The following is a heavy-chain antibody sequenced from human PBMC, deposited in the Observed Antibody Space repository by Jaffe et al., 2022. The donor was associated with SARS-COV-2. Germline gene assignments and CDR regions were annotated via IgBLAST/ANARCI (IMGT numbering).Heavy chain of an antibody. CDR2: IYYSGST. J-gene: IGHJ6*02. CDR1: GGSISSYY. D-gene: IGHD6-6*01. Sequence: QVQLQESGPGLVKPSETLSLTCTVSGGSISSYYWSWIRQPPGKGLEWIGYIYYSGSTNYNPSLKSRVTISVDTSKNQFSLKLSSVTAADTAVYYCASTQTFRLVDYYGMDVWGQGTTVTVSS. CDR3: ASTQTFRLVDYYGMDV. V-gene: IGHV4-59*08.